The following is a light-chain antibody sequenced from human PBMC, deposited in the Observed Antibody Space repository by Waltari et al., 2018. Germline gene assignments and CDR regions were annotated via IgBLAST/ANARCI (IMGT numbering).Light chain of an antibody. Sequence: QSALTQPAAVSGSPGQSVTIPCIGASSDIGRYDIVSWDQQHPRNAPKLVLSDVSKRRSGVSARFCGFYSGDTGSLTISGLHLEEEAGCYCCLCGGNNAWVMGGGT. CDR1: SSDIGRYDI. CDR2: DVS. V-gene: IGLV2-23*02. CDR3: CLCGGNNAWV. J-gene: IGLJ3*02.